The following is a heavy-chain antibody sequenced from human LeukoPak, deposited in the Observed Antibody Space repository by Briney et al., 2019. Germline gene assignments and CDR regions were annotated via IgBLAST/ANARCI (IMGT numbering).Heavy chain of an antibody. V-gene: IGHV3-7*01. CDR2: IHEDGSDK. CDR3: ARDSSSWFSYRLGDY. Sequence: RAGGSLRLSCAASGFTFSRHWMNWVRQAPGKGLEWVANIHEDGSDKYYVDSVKGRFTISRDNAKNSLYLQMNSLRAEDTAAYYCARDSSSWFSYRLGDYWGQGTLVTVSS. D-gene: IGHD6-13*01. J-gene: IGHJ4*02. CDR1: GFTFSRHW.